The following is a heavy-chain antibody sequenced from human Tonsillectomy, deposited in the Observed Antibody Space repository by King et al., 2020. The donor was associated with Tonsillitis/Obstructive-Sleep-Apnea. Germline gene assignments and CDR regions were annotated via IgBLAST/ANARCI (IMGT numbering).Heavy chain of an antibody. J-gene: IGHJ6*02. V-gene: IGHV3-53*01. CDR1: GFTVSSNY. Sequence: EVQLVESGGGLIQPGGSVRLSCAASGFTVSSNYMSWVRQAPGKGLEWVSIIYSGGGTYCADSVKGRFTISRDNSKNTLYLQMNSLRAEDTDVYYCARDRVVVVPAAIPVYYYYGMDVWGQGTTVTVSS. CDR3: ARDRVVVVPAAIPVYYYYGMDV. D-gene: IGHD2-2*01. CDR2: IYSGGGT.